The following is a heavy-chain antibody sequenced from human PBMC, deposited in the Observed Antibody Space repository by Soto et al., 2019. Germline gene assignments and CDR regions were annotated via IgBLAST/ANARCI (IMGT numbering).Heavy chain of an antibody. CDR2: IYYSGST. CDR3: ARVVFGPVDTAMVTYPPVRYFDY. Sequence: PSETLSLTCTVSGGSISSYYWSWIRQPPGKGLEWIGYIYYSGSTNYNPSLKSRVTISVDTSKNQFSLKLSSVAAADTAVYYCARVVFGPVDTAMVTYPPVRYFDYWGQGTLVTVSS. CDR1: GGSISSYY. J-gene: IGHJ4*02. D-gene: IGHD5-18*01. V-gene: IGHV4-59*01.